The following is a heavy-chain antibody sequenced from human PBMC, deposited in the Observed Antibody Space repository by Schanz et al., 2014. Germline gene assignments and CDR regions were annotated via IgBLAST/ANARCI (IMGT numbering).Heavy chain of an antibody. CDR2: IWSDGSRT. CDR3: AKEDRNHNSDYVY. V-gene: IGHV3-30*02. CDR1: GFIFSNYG. D-gene: IGHD3-22*01. J-gene: IGHJ4*02. Sequence: QVQLVESGGGVVQRGGSLRLSCAASGFIFSNYGMHWVRQDPGKGLEWVAFIWSDGSRTYHAESVKGRFTISRDDSKNTLYLQMNSLRPEDTAVYYCAKEDRNHNSDYVYWGQGTLVTVSS.